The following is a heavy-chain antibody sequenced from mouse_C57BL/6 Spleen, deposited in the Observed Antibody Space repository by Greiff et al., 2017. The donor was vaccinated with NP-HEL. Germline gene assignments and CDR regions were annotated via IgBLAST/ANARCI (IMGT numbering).Heavy chain of an antibody. Sequence: EVKLMESGGGLVKPGGSLKLSCAASGFTFSDYGMHWVRQAPEKGLEWVAYISSGSRTIYYAATVKGRFTISRDNAKNTLFLQMTSLRSEDTAMYYCARATTVVDAMDYWGQGTSVTVSS. J-gene: IGHJ4*01. CDR3: ARATTVVDAMDY. CDR1: GFTFSDYG. CDR2: ISSGSRTI. D-gene: IGHD1-1*01. V-gene: IGHV5-17*01.